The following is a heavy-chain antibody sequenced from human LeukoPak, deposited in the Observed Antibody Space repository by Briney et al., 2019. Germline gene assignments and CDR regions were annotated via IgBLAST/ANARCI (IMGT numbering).Heavy chain of an antibody. CDR1: GGSISSGGYC. Sequence: SETLSLTCTVSGGSISSGGYCWSWIRQHPGKGLEWIGYIYYSGSAYYNPSLKSRVTISVDTSENQFSLKLSSVTAADTAVYYCARVNYGSATKEDYWGQGTLVTVSS. J-gene: IGHJ4*02. CDR2: IYYSGSA. D-gene: IGHD3-10*01. V-gene: IGHV4-31*03. CDR3: ARVNYGSATKEDY.